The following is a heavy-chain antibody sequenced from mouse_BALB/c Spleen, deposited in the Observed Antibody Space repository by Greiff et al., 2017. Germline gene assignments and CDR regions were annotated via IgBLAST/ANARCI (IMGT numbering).Heavy chain of an antibody. CDR3: ARHASYYGHYYAMDY. CDR1: GFSLTSYG. J-gene: IGHJ4*01. CDR2: IWSDGST. Sequence: QVQLKESGPDLVAPSQSLSITCTVSGFSLTSYGVHWVRQPPGKGLEWLVVIWSDGSTTYNSALKSRLSISKDNSKSQVFLKMNSLQTDDTAMYYCARHASYYGHYYAMDYWGQGTSVTVSS. D-gene: IGHD2-10*01. V-gene: IGHV2-6-2*01.